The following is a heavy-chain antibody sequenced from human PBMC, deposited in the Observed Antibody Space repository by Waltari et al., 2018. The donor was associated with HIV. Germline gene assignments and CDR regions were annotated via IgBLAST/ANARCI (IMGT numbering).Heavy chain of an antibody. CDR2: IIPLVGRA. Sequence: QVQLQQSGPEVKRPGSSVKVSCRAARGTFDSYGISWMRQAPGKGLEWIGGIIPLVGRANSERKFQGRMLFSAEEGANTALVDLSGLKSDDTAGEFCATYFFDGSGWGVGPLEHWGQGTPIIVSS. CDR1: RGTFDSYG. V-gene: IGHV1-69*13. J-gene: IGHJ1*01. CDR3: ATYFFDGSGWGVGPLEH. D-gene: IGHD3-22*01.